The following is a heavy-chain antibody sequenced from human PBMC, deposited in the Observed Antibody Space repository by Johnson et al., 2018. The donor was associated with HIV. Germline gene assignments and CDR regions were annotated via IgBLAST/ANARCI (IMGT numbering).Heavy chain of an antibody. CDR2: ISYDGSNK. Sequence: QEQLVESGGGVVQPGRSLRLSCAASGFTFSSYAMHWVRQAPGKGLEWVAVISYDGSNKYYADSVKGRFTISRDNSKNTLYLQMNSLRAEDTAVYYCAKLRYSGANAFDIWGQGTMVTVSS. D-gene: IGHD3-10*01. CDR1: GFTFSSYA. V-gene: IGHV3-30-3*02. CDR3: AKLRYSGANAFDI. J-gene: IGHJ3*02.